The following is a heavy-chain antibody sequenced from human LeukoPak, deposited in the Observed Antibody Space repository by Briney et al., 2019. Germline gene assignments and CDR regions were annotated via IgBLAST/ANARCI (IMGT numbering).Heavy chain of an antibody. D-gene: IGHD1-26*01. V-gene: IGHV3-21*01. CDR1: GFTFSSYS. CDR3: ARDIGGSYAAIDY. J-gene: IGHJ4*02. CDR2: ISSSSAHI. Sequence: GGSLRLSCASSGFTFSSYSMNWVCQAPGKGLEWVSFISSSSAHINYADSVKGRITISRDNPRNSLYLQMNSLRAEDTAVYYCARDIGGSYAAIDYWGQGTLVTVSS.